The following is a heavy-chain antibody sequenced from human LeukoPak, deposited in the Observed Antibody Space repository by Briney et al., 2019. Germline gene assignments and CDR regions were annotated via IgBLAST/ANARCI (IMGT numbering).Heavy chain of an antibody. Sequence: GGSLRLSCAASGFTFSNAWMSWVRQAPGKGLEWVGHIKRKTDGGTTDYPAPVKGRFTISRDNSKNTLYLQMNSLRAEDTAVYYCARYDYYYGMDVWGQGTTVTVSS. CDR2: IKRKTDGGTT. V-gene: IGHV3-15*01. CDR3: ARYDYYYGMDV. D-gene: IGHD2-15*01. J-gene: IGHJ6*02. CDR1: GFTFSNAW.